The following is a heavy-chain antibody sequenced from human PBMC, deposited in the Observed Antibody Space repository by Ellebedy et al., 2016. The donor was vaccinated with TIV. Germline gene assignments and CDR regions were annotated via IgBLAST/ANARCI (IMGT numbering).Heavy chain of an antibody. Sequence: SETLSLXXSVSGGSVSSSSYYWGWIRQPPGKGPEWIGNIYYTGTTFYNPSLRSRVTISVDTSKNQFSLKLSSVTAADTAQYYCARLWFGDLFSPEGDVWGQGTTVIVS. CDR2: IYYTGTT. CDR3: ARLWFGDLFSPEGDV. D-gene: IGHD3-10*01. CDR1: GGSVSSSSYY. J-gene: IGHJ6*02. V-gene: IGHV4-39*01.